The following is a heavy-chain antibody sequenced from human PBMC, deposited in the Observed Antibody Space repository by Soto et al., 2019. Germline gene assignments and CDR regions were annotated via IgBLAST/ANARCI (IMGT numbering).Heavy chain of an antibody. J-gene: IGHJ6*02. CDR1: GYTFTDYN. Sequence: QVQLVQSGAEVKQPGASVKVSCTASGYTFTDYNLHWVRQSPGQGLEWMGRINPLSVGTHFVQKFQGRVTMTRDTSISTVYMDLSGLRADDTAVYYCARGASTDCTNGVCSYHYYSFMDVWGQGTTVTVSS. D-gene: IGHD2-8*01. CDR2: INPLSVGT. V-gene: IGHV1-2*02. CDR3: ARGASTDCTNGVCSYHYYSFMDV.